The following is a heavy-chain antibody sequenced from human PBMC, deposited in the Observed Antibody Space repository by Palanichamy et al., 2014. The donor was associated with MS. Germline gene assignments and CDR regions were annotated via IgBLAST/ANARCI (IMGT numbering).Heavy chain of an antibody. CDR3: ARDPRFCTNGVCYPYYYYGMDV. CDR1: GFTFSSYW. D-gene: IGHD2-8*01. CDR2: INTDGSST. V-gene: IGHV3-74*01. Sequence: EVQLVESGGGLVQPGGSLRLSCTASGFTFSSYWMHRVRQAPGKGLVWVSRINTDGSSTSYADSVKGRFTISRDNAKNTLYLQMNSLRAEDTAVYYCARDPRFCTNGVCYPYYYYGMDVWGQGTTVTVSS. J-gene: IGHJ6*02.